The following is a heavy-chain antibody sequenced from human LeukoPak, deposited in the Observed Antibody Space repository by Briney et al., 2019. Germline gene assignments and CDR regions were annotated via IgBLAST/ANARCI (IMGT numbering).Heavy chain of an antibody. CDR2: LSPTSGNT. Sequence: SVKVSCKASGYTFTTYDINWVRQAPGQGLEWLGWLSPTSGNTGYAQKFQGRVTMTRDTSTSTVYMELSSLTSDDTAVYYCARGEAIVGSYWGQGTLVTVSS. D-gene: IGHD1-26*01. CDR1: GYTFTTYD. J-gene: IGHJ4*02. V-gene: IGHV1-8*01. CDR3: ARGEAIVGSY.